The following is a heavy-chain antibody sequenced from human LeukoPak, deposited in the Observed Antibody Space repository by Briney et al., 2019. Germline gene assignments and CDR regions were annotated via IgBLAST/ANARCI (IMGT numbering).Heavy chain of an antibody. CDR3: ARTVRHRSLNWFDP. CDR1: GYSISSGSY. Sequence: SETLSLTCTVSGYSISSGSYWGWIRQPPGKGLEWIGSIHHSGSTYYNPSLKSRVTISVDTSKNQFSLKLSSVTAADTAVYYCARTVRHRSLNWFDPWGQGTLVTVSS. D-gene: IGHD4-11*01. J-gene: IGHJ5*02. CDR2: IHHSGST. V-gene: IGHV4-38-2*02.